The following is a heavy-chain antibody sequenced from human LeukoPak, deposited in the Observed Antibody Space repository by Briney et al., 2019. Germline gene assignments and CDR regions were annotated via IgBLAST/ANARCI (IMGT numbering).Heavy chain of an antibody. CDR1: GFTFSSYW. CDR3: ARLGYCSSTSCSYFDY. Sequence: GSLRLSCAASGFTFSSYWMSWIRQPPGKGLEWIGSIYYSGSTYYNPSLKSRVTISVDTSKNQFSLKLSSVTAADTAVYYCARLGYCSSTSCSYFDYWGQGTLVTVSS. D-gene: IGHD2-2*01. CDR2: IYYSGST. V-gene: IGHV4-39*01. J-gene: IGHJ4*02.